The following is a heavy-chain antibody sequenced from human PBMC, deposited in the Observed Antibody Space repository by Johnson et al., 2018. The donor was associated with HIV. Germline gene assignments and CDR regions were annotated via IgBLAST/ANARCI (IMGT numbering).Heavy chain of an antibody. V-gene: IGHV3-9*01. CDR2: ISWNSGSI. J-gene: IGHJ3*02. D-gene: IGHD3-22*01. Sequence: VQLVESGGGLVQPGRSLRLSCAASGFTFDDYAMHWVRQAPGKGLEWVSGISWNSGSIGYADSVKGRFTISRDNAKNSLYLQMNSLRAEDTAVYYCARGYYYDSSGSTAGAFDIWGQGTMVTVSS. CDR3: ARGYYYDSSGSTAGAFDI. CDR1: GFTFDDYA.